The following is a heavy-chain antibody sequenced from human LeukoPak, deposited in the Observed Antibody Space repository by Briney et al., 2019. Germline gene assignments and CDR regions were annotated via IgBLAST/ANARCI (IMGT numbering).Heavy chain of an antibody. Sequence: GGSPRLSCAASRFTFSSYAMTWVRQAPGKGLEWVSVITGSSGSTYYADSVKGRFTISRDNSKNTLYLQMNSLRVEDTAVYYCAKDRVVGAIDVFDIWGQGTMVTVSS. CDR1: RFTFSSYA. V-gene: IGHV3-23*01. D-gene: IGHD1-26*01. CDR2: ITGSSGST. CDR3: AKDRVVGAIDVFDI. J-gene: IGHJ3*02.